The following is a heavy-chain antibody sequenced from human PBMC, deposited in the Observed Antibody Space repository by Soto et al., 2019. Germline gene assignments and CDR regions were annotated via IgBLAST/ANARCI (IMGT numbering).Heavy chain of an antibody. V-gene: IGHV5-10-1*01. CDR2: IDPSDSYT. J-gene: IGHJ4*02. CDR3: ARLFPGYSGYDYGYYFDY. CDR1: GYSFTSYW. Sequence: GESLKISCKGSGYSFTSYWISWVRQIPWKGLEWMGRIDPSDSYTNYSPSFQGHVTISADKSISTAYLQWSSLKASDTAMYYCARLFPGYSGYDYGYYFDYWGQGTLVTVSS. D-gene: IGHD5-12*01.